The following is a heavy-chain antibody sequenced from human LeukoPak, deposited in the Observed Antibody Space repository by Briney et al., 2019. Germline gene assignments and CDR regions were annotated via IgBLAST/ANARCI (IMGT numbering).Heavy chain of an antibody. CDR1: GFTVSSNY. V-gene: IGHV3-53*04. Sequence: GGSLRLSCAASGFTVSSNYMTWVRQAPGKGLEWVSVLYSGGTTHYADSVKGRFTISRHNSNNTVYLQMNSLRAEDTAVYYCARAILTTAPFDFWGQGTLVTVSS. J-gene: IGHJ4*02. CDR2: LYSGGTT. D-gene: IGHD1-1*01. CDR3: ARAILTTAPFDF.